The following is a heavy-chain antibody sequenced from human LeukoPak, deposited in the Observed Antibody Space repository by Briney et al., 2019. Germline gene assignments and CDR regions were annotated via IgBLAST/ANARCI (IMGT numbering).Heavy chain of an antibody. J-gene: IGHJ4*02. Sequence: ASVKVSCKASGYTFPRYYMHWVRQAPGQGLEWMGWINPKSGGTNYAQKFQGRVTMTRDTSISTAYMELSRLRSDDTAVYYCARADGRIAGDWGQGTLVTVSS. CDR2: INPKSGGT. CDR1: GYTFPRYY. V-gene: IGHV1-2*02. D-gene: IGHD6-13*01. CDR3: ARADGRIAGD.